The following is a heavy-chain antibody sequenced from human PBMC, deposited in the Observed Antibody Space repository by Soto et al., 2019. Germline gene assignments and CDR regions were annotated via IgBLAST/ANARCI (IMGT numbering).Heavy chain of an antibody. J-gene: IGHJ3*02. D-gene: IGHD2-21*02. CDR2: MNPNSGNT. CDR3: ARGRGCGGDSYPRMDDEAFDI. V-gene: IGHV1-8*01. Sequence: QVQLVQSGAEVKKPGASVKVSCKASGYTFTSYDINWVRQATGQGLEWMGWMNPNSGNTGYAQKFQGRVTKNRNTSISTAYMELSSLRSEDTAVYYCARGRGCGGDSYPRMDDEAFDIWGQGTMVTVSS. CDR1: GYTFTSYD.